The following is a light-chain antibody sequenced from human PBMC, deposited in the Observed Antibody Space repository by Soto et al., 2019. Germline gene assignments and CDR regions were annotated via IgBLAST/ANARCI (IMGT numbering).Light chain of an antibody. CDR2: NND. V-gene: IGLV1-44*01. Sequence: QSVLTQPPSASGTPGQRVTMACSGTYSNFGSNPVTWYKQLPGTAPKLLIYNNDQRPSRVPGRYSGSKSGTAASLAISGLQSDDEADYYCAAWDDSLNGPVFGGGTKVTVL. CDR1: YSNFGSNP. J-gene: IGLJ3*02. CDR3: AAWDDSLNGPV.